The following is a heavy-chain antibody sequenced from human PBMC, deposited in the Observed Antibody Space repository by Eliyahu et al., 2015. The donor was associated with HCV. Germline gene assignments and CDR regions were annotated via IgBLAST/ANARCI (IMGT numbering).Heavy chain of an antibody. V-gene: IGHV4-59*01. CDR2: IHYSGST. Sequence: QVQLQESGPGLVKPSETLSLTXXVSGXSITTYXWSWIRQPPGKGLEWXGYIHYSGSTNXNPPLKXRVTISVDTSKXQFSLNLTSVTAADTAMYYCASGGGGIAVTGTGGWFDPWGQGTLVTVSS. J-gene: IGHJ5*02. CDR1: GXSITTYX. D-gene: IGHD6-19*01. CDR3: ASGGGGIAVTGTGGWFDP.